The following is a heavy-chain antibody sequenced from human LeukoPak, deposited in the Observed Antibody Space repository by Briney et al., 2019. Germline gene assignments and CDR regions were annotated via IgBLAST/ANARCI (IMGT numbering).Heavy chain of an antibody. V-gene: IGHV4-59*11. J-gene: IGHJ4*02. CDR3: ARGGVAVKHYFDF. CDR1: GGSISPLY. Sequence: SETLSLTCTVSGGSISPLYWGWIRQPPGKGLEFIGYIYDSGAANYNPSLKSRVSLSVDTSENQFSLKLSSVTAADTAVYYCARGGVAVKHYFDFWGQGTLVTVSS. D-gene: IGHD3-10*01. CDR2: IYDSGAA.